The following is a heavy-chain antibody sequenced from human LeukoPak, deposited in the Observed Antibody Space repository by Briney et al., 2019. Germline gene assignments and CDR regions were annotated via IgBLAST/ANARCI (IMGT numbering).Heavy chain of an antibody. CDR2: IKQDGTEK. V-gene: IGHV3-7*01. Sequence: GGSLRLSCAASGFTFSRFWMSWVRQAPGKGLEWVANIKQDGTEKYYVDSVKGRFTISRDNAKNSVYLQMNSLRVEDTAVYYCARDRESHDYWGQGTLVTVSS. CDR1: GFTFSRFW. D-gene: IGHD3-10*01. CDR3: ARDRESHDY. J-gene: IGHJ4*02.